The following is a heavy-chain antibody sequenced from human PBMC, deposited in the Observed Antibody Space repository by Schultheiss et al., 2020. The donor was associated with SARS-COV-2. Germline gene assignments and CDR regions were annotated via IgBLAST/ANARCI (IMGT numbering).Heavy chain of an antibody. D-gene: IGHD3-22*01. CDR1: GFTFSKAW. Sequence: GGSLRLSCAASGFTFSKAWMTWVRQAPGKGLEWVGRIKSKSNGGTRDYAAPVKGRFTISRDNSKNTLYLQMNSLRAEDTAVYYCAKGDSSGSNYYGMDVWGQGTTVTVSS. V-gene: IGHV3-15*01. J-gene: IGHJ6*02. CDR2: IKSKSNGGTR. CDR3: AKGDSSGSNYYGMDV.